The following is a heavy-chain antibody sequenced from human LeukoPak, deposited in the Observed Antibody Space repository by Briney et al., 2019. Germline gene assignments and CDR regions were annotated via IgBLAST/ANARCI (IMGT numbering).Heavy chain of an antibody. CDR1: GGSISSSSYY. J-gene: IGHJ1*01. Sequence: SETLSLTCTVSGGSISSSSYYWGWIRQPPGKGLEWIGSIYYSGSTYYNPSLKSRVTISVDTSKNQFSLKLSSVTAADTAVYYCASLVYCSSTSCSEYFQHWGQGTLVTVSS. CDR3: ASLVYCSSTSCSEYFQH. V-gene: IGHV4-39*01. CDR2: IYYSGST. D-gene: IGHD2-2*01.